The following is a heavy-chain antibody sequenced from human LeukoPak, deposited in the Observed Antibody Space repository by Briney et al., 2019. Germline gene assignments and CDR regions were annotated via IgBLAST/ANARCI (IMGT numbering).Heavy chain of an antibody. CDR1: GFTFSTYA. Sequence: PGRSLRLSCAASGFTFSTYAMHWVRQAPGKGLEWLALISYDEINKYYLDSVKGRFTISRDNSKNTLYLQMNSLRAEDTAVYYCAKPARTDYADYWGQGTLVTVSS. CDR3: AKPARTDYADY. J-gene: IGHJ4*02. D-gene: IGHD1-14*01. CDR2: ISYDEINK. V-gene: IGHV3-30*04.